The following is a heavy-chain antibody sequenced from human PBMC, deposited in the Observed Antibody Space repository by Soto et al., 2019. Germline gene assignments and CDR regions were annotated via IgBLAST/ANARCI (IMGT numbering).Heavy chain of an antibody. CDR3: VKNGRDFHY. J-gene: IGHJ4*02. Sequence: GGSLRLSCTASGFTFSVHWMSWVRQSPGKGLEWVANIKQDGSEKSYVDSVKGRFTISRDNTKNPLYLQMNSLRVEDTAVYYCVKNGRDFHYWGQGTLVSVSS. V-gene: IGHV3-7*01. CDR1: GFTFSVHW. D-gene: IGHD1-26*01. CDR2: IKQDGSEK.